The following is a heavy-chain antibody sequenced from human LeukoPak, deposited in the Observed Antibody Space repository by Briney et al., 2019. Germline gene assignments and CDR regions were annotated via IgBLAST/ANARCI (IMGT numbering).Heavy chain of an antibody. V-gene: IGHV4-59*08. Sequence: PSETLSLTCTVSGGSISSYYWSWIRQPPGKGLEWIGYIYYSGSTNYNPSLKSRVTISVDTSKNQFSLKLSSVTAADTAVYYCARLGGYYDFWSGYPTYDAFDIWGQGTMVTVSS. J-gene: IGHJ3*02. CDR3: ARLGGYYDFWSGYPTYDAFDI. CDR1: GGSISSYY. D-gene: IGHD3-3*01. CDR2: IYYSGST.